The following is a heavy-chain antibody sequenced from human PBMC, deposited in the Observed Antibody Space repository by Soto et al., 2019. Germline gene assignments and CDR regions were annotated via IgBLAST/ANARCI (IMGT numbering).Heavy chain of an antibody. J-gene: IGHJ6*02. CDR2: IAYDGSNK. D-gene: IGHD6-19*01. CDR1: GFPFSSYA. Sequence: QVQLVESGGGVVQPGRSLRLSCAASGFPFSSYAMHWVRQAPGKGLEWVAVIAYDGSNKYYADSVKGRFTISRDNSKNTLFLQVNRLRAEDTAVYYCAGAGMEVGPYYYGMDVWGQGTTVNVSS. CDR3: AGAGMEVGPYYYGMDV. V-gene: IGHV3-30-3*01.